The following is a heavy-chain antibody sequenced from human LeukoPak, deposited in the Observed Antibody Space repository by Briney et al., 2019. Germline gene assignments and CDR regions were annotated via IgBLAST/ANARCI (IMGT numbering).Heavy chain of an antibody. J-gene: IGHJ6*02. CDR3: AKDESTGGFAPGYFYGMGV. Sequence: GRSLRLSCVVSGFRFGDYGMHWVRQAPGKGLEWASGISWSGTTTGYADSVKGRFTISRDSAKNSLYLQMDSLRVEDTGLYYCAKDESTGGFAPGYFYGMGVWGQGTTVTVSS. CDR1: GFRFGDYG. V-gene: IGHV3-9*01. D-gene: IGHD3-16*01. CDR2: ISWSGTTT.